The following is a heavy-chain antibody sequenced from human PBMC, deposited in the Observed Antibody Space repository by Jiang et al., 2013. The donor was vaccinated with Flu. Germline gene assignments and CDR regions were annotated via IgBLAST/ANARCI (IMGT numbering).Heavy chain of an antibody. Sequence: SLTCTVSGGSISSSSYYWGWIRQPPGKGLEWIGSIYYSGSTYYNPSLKRRVTISVDTSKNQFSLKLSSVTAADTAVYYCAPLERGVVVVAAGDYWGQGTLVIVSS. J-gene: IGHJ4*02. CDR2: IYYSGST. D-gene: IGHD2-15*01. CDR3: APLERGVVVVAAGDY. CDR1: GGSISSSSYY. V-gene: IGHV4-39*01.